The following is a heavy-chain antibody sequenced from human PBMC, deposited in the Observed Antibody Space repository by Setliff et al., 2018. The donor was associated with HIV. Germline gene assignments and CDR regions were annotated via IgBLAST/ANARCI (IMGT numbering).Heavy chain of an antibody. CDR1: GYTFTRYF. D-gene: IGHD6-19*01. CDR3: ASSTTIASGWSRHLDRPFDS. CDR2: INPSGGST. V-gene: IGHV1-46*01. J-gene: IGHJ4*02. Sequence: ASVKVSCKASGYTFTRYFMHCVRQAPGQGLEWLGMINPSGGSTWYAQKFQGRVTMTGDTSTNTLYMELSSLRSEDTAVYYCASSTTIASGWSRHLDRPFDSWGQGTLVTVSS.